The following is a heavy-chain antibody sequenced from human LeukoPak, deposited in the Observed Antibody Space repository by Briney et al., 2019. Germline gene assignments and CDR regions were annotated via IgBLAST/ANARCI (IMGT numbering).Heavy chain of an antibody. CDR3: ARGRDGYNPQFDY. CDR1: GYTFTSYG. Sequence: ASVKVSCKASGYTFTSYGISWVRQAPGQGLEWMGWISAYNGNTNYAQKLQGRVTMTRDTSTSTVYMELSSLRSEDTAVYYCARGRDGYNPQFDYWGQGTLVTVSS. V-gene: IGHV1-18*01. CDR2: ISAYNGNT. D-gene: IGHD5-24*01. J-gene: IGHJ4*02.